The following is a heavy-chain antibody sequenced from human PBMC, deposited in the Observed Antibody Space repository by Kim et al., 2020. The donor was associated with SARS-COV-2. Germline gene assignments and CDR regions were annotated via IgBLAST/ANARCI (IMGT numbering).Heavy chain of an antibody. CDR3: VKGLGEGAAPKPYLYYGMDV. Sequence: GGSLRLSCAASGFTFNNYDMNWVRQAPGKGLEWVSFITRSGNIIYYADSVKGRFTISRDNSKNSLSLHMNSLRAEDTAVYYCVKGLGEGAAPKPYLYYGMDVWGQETTVTVSS. D-gene: IGHD1-26*01. CDR1: GFTFNNYD. J-gene: IGHJ6*02. CDR2: ITRSGNII. V-gene: IGHV3-48*03.